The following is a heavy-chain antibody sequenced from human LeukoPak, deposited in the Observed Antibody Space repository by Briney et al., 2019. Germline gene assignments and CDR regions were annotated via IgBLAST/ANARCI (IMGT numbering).Heavy chain of an antibody. J-gene: IGHJ4*02. V-gene: IGHV3-9*01. CDR3: AGAAAGTYYFDY. Sequence: GRSLRLSCAASGFTFDDYAMHWVRQAPGKGLEWVSGITWNSGRIAYADSVKGRFTISRDNAKNSLYLQMNSLRAEDTAVYYCAGAAAGTYYFDYWGQGTLVTVSS. CDR2: ITWNSGRI. D-gene: IGHD6-13*01. CDR1: GFTFDDYA.